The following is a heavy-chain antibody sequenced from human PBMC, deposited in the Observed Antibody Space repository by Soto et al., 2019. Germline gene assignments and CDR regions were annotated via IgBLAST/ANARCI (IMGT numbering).Heavy chain of an antibody. CDR1: GFTFSSNG. V-gene: IGHV3-30*18. D-gene: IGHD6-6*01. CDR3: AEDSSSLNSYFDY. CDR2: ISYDGSNK. Sequence: PVGSLRLSCAASGFTFSSNGMHWVRQAPGKGLEWVAVISYDGSNKYYADSVKGRFTISRDNSKNTLYLQMNSLRTEDTAVYYCAEDSSSLNSYFDYCGEGT. J-gene: IGHJ4*02.